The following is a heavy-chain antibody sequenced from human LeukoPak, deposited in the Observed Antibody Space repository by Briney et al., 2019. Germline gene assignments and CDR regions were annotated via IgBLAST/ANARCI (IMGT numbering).Heavy chain of an antibody. CDR1: GFTFSDHY. J-gene: IGHJ4*02. Sequence: GGSLRLSCAASGFTFSDHYMSWFRQAPGKGLEWVSYISNSGSLKYYADSVKGRFTISRDNAKNSLYLQMNSLRAEDTAVYYCARDRANIVVVSASEYWGQGTLVTVSS. D-gene: IGHD2-21*01. CDR3: ARDRANIVVVSASEY. CDR2: ISNSGSLK. V-gene: IGHV3-11*04.